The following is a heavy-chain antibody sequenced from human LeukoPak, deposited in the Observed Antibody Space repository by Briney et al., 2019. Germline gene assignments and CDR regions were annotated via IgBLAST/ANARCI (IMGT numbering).Heavy chain of an antibody. V-gene: IGHV3-43*01. D-gene: IGHD6-13*01. CDR3: AKDQGYSSSWLDY. Sequence: GGSLRLSCAASGFTFDDYTMHWVRQAPGKGLEWVSLISWDGGSTYYADSVKGRFTISRDNSKNTLYLQMNSLRAEDTAVYYCAKDQGYSSSWLDYWGQGTLVTVSS. CDR1: GFTFDDYT. J-gene: IGHJ4*02. CDR2: ISWDGGST.